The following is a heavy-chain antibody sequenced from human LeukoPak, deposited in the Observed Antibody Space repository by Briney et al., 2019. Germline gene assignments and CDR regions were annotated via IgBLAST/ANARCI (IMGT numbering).Heavy chain of an antibody. CDR2: IIPLFRTS. CDR1: GGTFGNYA. V-gene: IGHV1-69*05. D-gene: IGHD6-19*01. Sequence: AASVKVSCKASGGTFGNYAISWVRQAPGQGLEWMGGIIPLFRTSNYPQKFQGRVTVTTDESTSTAYMELSSLRFEDTAVYYCSTSVPGYSSGWYSWGQGTLVTVSS. J-gene: IGHJ4*02. CDR3: STSVPGYSSGWYS.